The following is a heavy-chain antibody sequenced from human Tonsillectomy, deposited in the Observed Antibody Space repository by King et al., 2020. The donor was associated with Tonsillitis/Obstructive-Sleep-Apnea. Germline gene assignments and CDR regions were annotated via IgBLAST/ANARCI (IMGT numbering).Heavy chain of an antibody. CDR3: AKTKTKGYYLLIGSFDI. J-gene: IGHJ3*02. CDR1: GFTFSSYA. CDR2: ISGSGGGT. D-gene: IGHD3-22*01. Sequence: VQLVESGGGLVQPGGSLRLSCAASGFTFSSYAMSWVRQAPGKGLEWVSAISGSGGGTHYADSVKGRFTISRDNSKNTLYLQMNSLRAEDTAVYYCAKTKTKGYYLLIGSFDIWGQGTMVTVSS. V-gene: IGHV3-23*04.